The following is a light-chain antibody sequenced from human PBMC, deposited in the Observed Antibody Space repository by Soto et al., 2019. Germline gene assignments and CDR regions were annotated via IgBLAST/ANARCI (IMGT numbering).Light chain of an antibody. CDR3: SSYAGKNSLV. CDR1: RSDVGAYNY. V-gene: IGLV2-14*01. Sequence: QSVLTQPASVSGSPGQSIAISCTGTRSDVGAYNYVSWYQQHPGKAPKLMISEVTNRPSGVSDRFSGSKSGNTASLTISGLQPEDEADYYCSSYAGKNSLVFGTGTKVTVL. J-gene: IGLJ1*01. CDR2: EVT.